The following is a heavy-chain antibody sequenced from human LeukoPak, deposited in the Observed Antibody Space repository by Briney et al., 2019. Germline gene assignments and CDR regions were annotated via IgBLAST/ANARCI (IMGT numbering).Heavy chain of an antibody. CDR3: ARLAVAGRRHGD. J-gene: IGHJ4*02. V-gene: IGHV4-34*01. CDR2: INHSGST. Sequence: SETLSLTCAVYGGSFSGYYWSWNRQPPGKGLEWIGEINHSGSTNYNPSLKSRVTISVDTSKNQFSLKLSSVTAADTAVYYCARLAVAGRRHGDWGQGTLVTVSS. CDR1: GGSFSGYY. D-gene: IGHD6-19*01.